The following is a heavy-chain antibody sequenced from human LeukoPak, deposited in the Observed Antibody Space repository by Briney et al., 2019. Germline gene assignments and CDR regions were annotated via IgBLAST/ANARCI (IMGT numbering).Heavy chain of an antibody. CDR1: GFTFSSYA. D-gene: IGHD2-2*01. V-gene: IGHV3-23*01. J-gene: IGHJ4*02. CDR2: ISGSGGST. Sequence: PGGSLRLSCAASGFTFSSYAMSWVRQAPGKGLGWVSAISGSGGSTYYADSVKGRFTISRDNSKNTLYLQMNSLRAEDTAVYYCARERIVVVPAALDYWGQGTLVTVSS. CDR3: ARERIVVVPAALDY.